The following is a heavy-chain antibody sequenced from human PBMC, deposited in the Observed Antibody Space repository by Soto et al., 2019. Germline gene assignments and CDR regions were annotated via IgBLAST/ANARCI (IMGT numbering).Heavy chain of an antibody. D-gene: IGHD6-13*01. CDR2: IWYDGSNR. CDR1: GFVFSSFG. V-gene: IGHV3-33*01. CDR3: ARDLLGSAGHFDY. J-gene: IGHJ4*02. Sequence: LRLSFAASGFVFSSFGMHWVRQAPGKGLEWVTMIWYDGSNRYYADSVKGRFTISRDNSRNTVYLQMNSLRAEDTAVYYCARDLLGSAGHFDYWGQGTLVTVSS.